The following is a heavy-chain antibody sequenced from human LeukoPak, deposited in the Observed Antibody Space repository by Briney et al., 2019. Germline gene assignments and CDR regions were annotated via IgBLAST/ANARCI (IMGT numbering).Heavy chain of an antibody. CDR3: AKEDGYFDANIDY. J-gene: IGHJ4*02. Sequence: PGGSLRLSCAASGFTFSSYAMSWVRQAPGKGLEWVSVISAGGDEYSADSVKGRFTISRDNSRNTLYLQMNSLRAEDTAVYFCAKEDGYFDANIDYWGQGTLVTVSS. CDR2: ISAGGDE. D-gene: IGHD5-18*01. V-gene: IGHV3-23*01. CDR1: GFTFSSYA.